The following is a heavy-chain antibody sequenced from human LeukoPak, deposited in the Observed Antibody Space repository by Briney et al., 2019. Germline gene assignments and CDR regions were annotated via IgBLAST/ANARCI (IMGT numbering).Heavy chain of an antibody. CDR1: GFTFDDYA. J-gene: IGHJ4*02. D-gene: IGHD2-2*01. Sequence: SRSLRLSCAASGFTFDDYAMHWVRQAPGKGLEWVSGISRNSGSIGYADSVKGRFTISRDNAKKSLYLQMNSLRAEDTALCYCARRTGGDSSSTSCYAGGWGQGTLVTVSS. CDR2: ISRNSGSI. CDR3: ARRTGGDSSSTSCYAGG. V-gene: IGHV3-9*01.